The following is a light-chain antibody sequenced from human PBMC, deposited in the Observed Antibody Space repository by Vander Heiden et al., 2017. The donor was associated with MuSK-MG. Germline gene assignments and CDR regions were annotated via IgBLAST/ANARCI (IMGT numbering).Light chain of an antibody. J-gene: IGKJ4*01. CDR1: QGISSY. V-gene: IGKV1-8*01. CDR2: AAS. Sequence: ATWMTHSPSSFSASTGDRVTITCRASQGISSYLAWYQQKPGKAPKLLIYAASTLQSGVPSRFSGSGSGTDFTLTISCLQSEDFATYYCQQYYSYPLTFGGGTKVEIK. CDR3: QQYYSYPLT.